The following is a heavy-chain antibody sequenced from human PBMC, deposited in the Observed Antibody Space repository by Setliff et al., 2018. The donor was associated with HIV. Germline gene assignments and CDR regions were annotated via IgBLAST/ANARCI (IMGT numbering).Heavy chain of an antibody. CDR1: GGTLSGHAISYA. CDR3: ARIVRPSYYYYYYMDV. Sequence: ASVKVSCKASGGTLSGHAISYAISWVRQAPGRGLEWMGGIAPVFGTADYAQKFQGRVTITADEATSTAYMELSSLRSEDTAVYYCARIVRPSYYYYYYMDVWGKGTTVTVSS. V-gene: IGHV1-69*13. J-gene: IGHJ6*03. D-gene: IGHD3-10*02. CDR2: IAPVFGTA.